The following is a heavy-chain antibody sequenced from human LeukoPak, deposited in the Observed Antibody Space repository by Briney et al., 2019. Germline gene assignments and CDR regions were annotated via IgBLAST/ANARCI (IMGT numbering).Heavy chain of an antibody. J-gene: IGHJ4*03. Sequence: SETLSLTCTVSGVPISSHYWSWSRQPPGKGLEWIGNIYYDGTTNYNPSLKSRVTISVDTSKNQFSLKLSSVTAADTAVYYCARDRGSSSFFDYWGQGTTVAVSS. CDR3: ARDRGSSSFFDY. CDR1: GVPISSHY. CDR2: IYYDGTT. V-gene: IGHV4-59*11. D-gene: IGHD6-6*01.